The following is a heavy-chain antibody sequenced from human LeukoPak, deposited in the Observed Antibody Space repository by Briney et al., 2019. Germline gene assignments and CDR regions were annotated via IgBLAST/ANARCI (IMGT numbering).Heavy chain of an antibody. D-gene: IGHD3-16*01. Sequence: PGGSLRLSCAASGFTFSSYNMNWVRQAPGKGLEWVSSISTSSTSIDYADTLKGRFTISRDNAKNSLYLQMSSLRAEDTAVYFGARDRHFMGAVFDYWGQGTLVTVSS. J-gene: IGHJ4*02. CDR3: ARDRHFMGAVFDY. V-gene: IGHV3-21*01. CDR2: ISTSSTSI. CDR1: GFTFSSYN.